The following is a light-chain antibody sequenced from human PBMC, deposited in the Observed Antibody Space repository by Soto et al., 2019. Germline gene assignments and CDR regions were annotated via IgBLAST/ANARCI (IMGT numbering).Light chain of an antibody. CDR3: QQYKSYWS. V-gene: IGKV1-5*03. CDR1: QNINTW. Sequence: DIQMTQSPSTLSASVGDRVTITCRASQNINTWLAWYQQQPVKAPKLLIYKAFILQSGVPSWFSGTGSGREFTLTISCLQPDDFATYDCQQYKSYWSFGQGTKVEV. CDR2: KAF. J-gene: IGKJ1*01.